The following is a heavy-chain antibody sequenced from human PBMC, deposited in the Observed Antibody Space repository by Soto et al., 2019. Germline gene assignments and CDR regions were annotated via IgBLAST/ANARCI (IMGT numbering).Heavy chain of an antibody. CDR1: GGSINNTTYY. Sequence: PSETLSLTCTVSGGSINNTTYYWGWIRQHPGKGLEWIGTIHYSGTTYYNPSLKSRVTISVDTSKNQLSLKLNSMTAADTAVFYWGTQYFDGRGYSIDYWGQGTLVTVSS. CDR2: IHYSGTT. CDR3: GTQYFDGRGYSIDY. J-gene: IGHJ4*02. V-gene: IGHV4-39*07. D-gene: IGHD3-9*01.